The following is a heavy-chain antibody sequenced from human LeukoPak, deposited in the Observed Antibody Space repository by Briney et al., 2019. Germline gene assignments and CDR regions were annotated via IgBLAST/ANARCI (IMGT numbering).Heavy chain of an antibody. V-gene: IGHV3-48*03. J-gene: IGHJ6*02. CDR2: ISSSGGTI. CDR3: ARDLSYCTITSCSYYYDGMDV. Sequence: GGSLRLSCSASGFTFSRYEMNGVRQAPGKGLEWVSYISSSGGTIYYADSVKGRFTLSGDNAKNSLYLQMNSLRAEDTAVYYCARDLSYCTITSCSYYYDGMDVWGRGTTVTVSS. D-gene: IGHD2-2*01. CDR1: GFTFSRYE.